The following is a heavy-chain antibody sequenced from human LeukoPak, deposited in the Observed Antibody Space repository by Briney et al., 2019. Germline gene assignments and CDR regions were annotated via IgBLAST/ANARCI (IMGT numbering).Heavy chain of an antibody. CDR1: GDTFTCYY. J-gene: IGHJ4*02. CDR2: INPSSGGT. Sequence: ASLKVSCTASGDTFTCYYMYWGRQGPGQRLEWMGWINPSSGGTNYAQEFQARVTMTRDTSISTAYMELSRLRSDDTAVYYCARDSPSDSSGYYFGFDYWGQGTLVTVSS. V-gene: IGHV1-2*02. D-gene: IGHD3-22*01. CDR3: ARDSPSDSSGYYFGFDY.